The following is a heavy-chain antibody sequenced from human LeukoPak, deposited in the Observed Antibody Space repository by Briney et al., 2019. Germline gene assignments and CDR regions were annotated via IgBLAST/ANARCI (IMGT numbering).Heavy chain of an antibody. D-gene: IGHD3-9*01. CDR1: GGSFSGYY. J-gene: IGHJ3*02. V-gene: IGHV4-34*01. CDR3: ARETYYDILTGYRPGAFDI. Sequence: SETLSLTCAVYGGSFSGYYWSWIRQPPGKGLEWIGEINHSGSTNYNPSLKSRVTISVDTSKNQFSLKLSSETAADTAVYYCARETYYDILTGYRPGAFDIWGQGTMVTVSS. CDR2: INHSGST.